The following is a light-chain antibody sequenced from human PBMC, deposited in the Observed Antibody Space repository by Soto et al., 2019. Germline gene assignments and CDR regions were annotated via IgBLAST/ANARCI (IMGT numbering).Light chain of an antibody. V-gene: IGLV1-44*01. CDR3: AAWDDSQNGPV. J-gene: IGLJ3*02. CDR2: STN. Sequence: QSVLTQPSSVSGTPGQRVTISCSGGSSNIGTSTVNWYHQVPGTAPKLLIYSTNQRPSGVPERFSGSTSGTLASLAINGLQSEDEGVFLCAAWDDSQNGPVFGGGTQLTVL. CDR1: SSNIGTST.